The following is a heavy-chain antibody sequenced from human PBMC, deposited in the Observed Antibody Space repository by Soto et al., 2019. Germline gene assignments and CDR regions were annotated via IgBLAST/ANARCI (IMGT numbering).Heavy chain of an antibody. CDR3: AKGGGSTQYYFDY. Sequence: GGSRRLSCAASGFTFSSYAMSWVRQAPGKGLEWVSAISGSGGSTYYADSVKGRFTISRDNSKNTLYLQMNSLRAEDTAVYYCAKGGGSTQYYFDYWGQGTLVTSPQ. V-gene: IGHV3-23*01. CDR2: ISGSGGST. J-gene: IGHJ4*02. CDR1: GFTFSSYA. D-gene: IGHD3-16*01.